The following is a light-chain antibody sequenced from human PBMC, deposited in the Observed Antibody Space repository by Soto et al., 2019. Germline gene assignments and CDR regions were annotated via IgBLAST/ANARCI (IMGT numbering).Light chain of an antibody. CDR1: SSNIGDNY. V-gene: IGLV1-51*01. Sequence: QAVVTQPPSVSAAPGQKVTISCSGSSSNIGDNYVSWYQQFPGAAPKLLIYDNNERPSGIPDRFSGSKSGTSATLGITGLQTGDEADYYCGTWDNSLGAGVFGGGTKLTVL. CDR2: DNN. J-gene: IGLJ2*01. CDR3: GTWDNSLGAGV.